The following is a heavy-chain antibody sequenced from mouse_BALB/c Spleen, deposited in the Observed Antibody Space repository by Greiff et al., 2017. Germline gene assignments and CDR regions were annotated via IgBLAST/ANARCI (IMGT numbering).Heavy chain of an antibody. Sequence: EVQLVESGGGLVQPGGSRKLSCAAYGFTFSSFGMHWVRQAPEKGLEWVAYISSGSSTIYYADTVKGRFTISRDNPKNTLFLQMTSLRSEDTAMYYCARDYYADYWGQGTSVTVSS. CDR1: GFTFSSFG. D-gene: IGHD1-1*01. J-gene: IGHJ4*01. CDR3: ARDYYADY. CDR2: ISSGSSTI. V-gene: IGHV5-17*02.